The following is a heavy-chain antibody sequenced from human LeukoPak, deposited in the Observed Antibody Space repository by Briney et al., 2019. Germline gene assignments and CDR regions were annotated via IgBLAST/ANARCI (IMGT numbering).Heavy chain of an antibody. D-gene: IGHD2-21*01. CDR1: GGSFSGYY. J-gene: IGHJ3*02. V-gene: IGHV4-34*01. Sequence: SETLSLTCAVYGGSFSGYYWSWIRQPPGKGLEWIGEINHSGSTNYNPSLKSRVTISVDTFKNQFSLKLSSVTAADTAVYYCARKIAYDAFDTWAQGTMVTVS. CDR3: ARKIAYDAFDT. CDR2: INHSGST.